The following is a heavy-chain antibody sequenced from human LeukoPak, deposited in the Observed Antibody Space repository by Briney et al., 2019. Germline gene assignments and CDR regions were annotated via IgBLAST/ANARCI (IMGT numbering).Heavy chain of an antibody. CDR1: GFTFSYFS. D-gene: IGHD1-26*01. CDR3: AKKLTGSYYTGPDN. V-gene: IGHV3-30*18. CDR2: TSSDGSDK. J-gene: IGHJ4*02. Sequence: RTGGSLRLSCAASGFTFSYFSLNWVRQAPGKGLEWEAVTSSDGSDKHYVDSVKGRFTISRDNSKNMLYLQMNSLRSEDTAVYYCAKKLTGSYYTGPDNWGQGTLVTVSS.